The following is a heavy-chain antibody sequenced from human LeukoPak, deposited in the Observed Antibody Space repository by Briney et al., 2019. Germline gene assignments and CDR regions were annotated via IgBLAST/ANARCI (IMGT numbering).Heavy chain of an antibody. CDR2: IYYSGST. Sequence: PSETLSLTCTVSGGSISSYYWSWIRQPPGKGLEWIGYIYYSGSTNYNPSLKSRVTISVDTSKNPFSLKLSSVTAADTAVYYCARIGYSYGTYYYYGMDVWGQGTTVTVSS. V-gene: IGHV4-59*08. CDR1: GGSISSYY. J-gene: IGHJ6*02. D-gene: IGHD5-18*01. CDR3: ARIGYSYGTYYYYGMDV.